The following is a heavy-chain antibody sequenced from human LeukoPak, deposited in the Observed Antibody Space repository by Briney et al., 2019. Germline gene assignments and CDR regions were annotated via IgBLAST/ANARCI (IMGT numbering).Heavy chain of an antibody. CDR1: GFTVSSNF. CDR3: TRGGGGSFPHY. J-gene: IGHJ4*02. Sequence: GGSLRLSCAASGFTVSSNFLSWVRQPPGKGLGWVSDIYSGGSTYYSDSVKGRFTISRDNSKNTLYLQMNSLRAEDTAVYYCTRGGGGSFPHYWGQGTLVTVSS. D-gene: IGHD2-21*01. V-gene: IGHV3-53*01. CDR2: IYSGGST.